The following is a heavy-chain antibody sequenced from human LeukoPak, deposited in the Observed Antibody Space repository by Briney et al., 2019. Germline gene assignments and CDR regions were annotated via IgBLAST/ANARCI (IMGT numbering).Heavy chain of an antibody. CDR2: IFYSGST. Sequence: SETLSLTCTVSGGSISSYHWSWIRQPPGKGLEWIGYIFYSGSTNYNPSLKNRVTISGDTSKNKFSLELSSVTTADTAVYYCARGAVAGQDFDYWGQGTLVTVSS. CDR1: GGSISSYH. CDR3: ARGAVAGQDFDY. V-gene: IGHV4-59*01. J-gene: IGHJ4*02. D-gene: IGHD6-19*01.